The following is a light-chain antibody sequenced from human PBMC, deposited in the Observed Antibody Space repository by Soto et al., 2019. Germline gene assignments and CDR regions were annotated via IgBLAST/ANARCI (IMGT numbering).Light chain of an antibody. J-gene: IGKJ1*01. V-gene: IGKV3-20*01. CDR3: QQYGSSRT. Sequence: EIVLTQSPGTLSLSPGEGATLSCRASQSVSSSYLAWYQQKPGQAPRLLIYGASSRATGIPDRFSGSGSGTDFTLTISRLEPEDFAVYYCQQYGSSRTFGQGTK. CDR2: GAS. CDR1: QSVSSSY.